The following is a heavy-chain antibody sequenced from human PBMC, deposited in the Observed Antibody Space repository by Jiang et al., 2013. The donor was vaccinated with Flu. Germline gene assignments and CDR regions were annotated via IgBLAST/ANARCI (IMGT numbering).Heavy chain of an antibody. D-gene: IGHD5-24*01. CDR3: ARGRRDGYNEFDY. CDR2: IKPDESEI. V-gene: IGHV3-7*03. Sequence: QLLESGGALVXPGGSLTLSCVASGFTFSDYWMSWVRQAPGKGLEWVADIKPDESEIYYVDSVKGRFTMMRDNAKKSQFLHMNYLRAEDTAVYYCARGRRDGYNEFDYWGQGTLVTVSS. J-gene: IGHJ4*02. CDR1: GFTFSDYW.